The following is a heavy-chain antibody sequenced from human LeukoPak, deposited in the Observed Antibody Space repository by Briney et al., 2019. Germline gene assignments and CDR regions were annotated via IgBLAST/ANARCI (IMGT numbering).Heavy chain of an antibody. CDR1: GYTFTSYG. J-gene: IGHJ4*02. D-gene: IGHD2-21*02. Sequence: GASVKVSCKASGYTFTSYGINWVRQAPGQGLEWMGWISVYNGNTNYAQKLQGRVTMTTDTSTSTAYMELRSLTSDDTAVYYAIVVVTAIPHCGQETPVTVSS. CDR3: IVVVTAIPH. V-gene: IGHV1-18*01. CDR2: ISVYNGNT.